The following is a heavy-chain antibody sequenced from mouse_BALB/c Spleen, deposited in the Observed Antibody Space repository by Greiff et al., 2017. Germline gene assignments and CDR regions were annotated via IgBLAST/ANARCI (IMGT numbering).Heavy chain of an antibody. V-gene: IGHV5-6-2*01. CDR3: ARHYFDY. CDR2: INSNGGST. CDR1: GFTFSSYY. Sequence: EVQRVESGGGLVKLGGSLKLSCAASGFTFSSYYMSWVRQTPEKRLELVAAINSNGGSTYYPDTVKGRFTISRDNAKNTLYLQMSSLKSEDTALYYCARHYFDYWGQGTTLTVSS. J-gene: IGHJ2*01.